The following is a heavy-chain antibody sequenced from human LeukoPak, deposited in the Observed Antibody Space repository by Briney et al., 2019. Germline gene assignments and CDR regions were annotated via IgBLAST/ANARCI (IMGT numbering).Heavy chain of an antibody. Sequence: SETLSLTCTVSGGSISSYYWSWIRQPPGKGLEWLGYIYYSGSTYYNPSLKSRVTISVDTSKNQFSLKLSSVTAADTAVYYCARRGGDYDRGSYDYWGQGTLVTVSS. J-gene: IGHJ4*02. V-gene: IGHV4-59*08. D-gene: IGHD2-21*02. CDR2: IYYSGST. CDR3: ARRGGDYDRGSYDY. CDR1: GGSISSYY.